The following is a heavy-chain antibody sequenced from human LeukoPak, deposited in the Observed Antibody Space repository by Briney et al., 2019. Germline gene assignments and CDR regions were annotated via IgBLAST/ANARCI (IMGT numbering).Heavy chain of an antibody. CDR2: IRSKAYGGAT. CDR3: TRDLYDFWSGYLLDY. Sequence: GGSLRLSCTASGFTFGDYAMSWVRQAPGKGLEWVGFIRSKAYGGATEYAASVKGRFSISRDDSKSIAYLQMNSLKTEDTAVYYCTRDLYDFWSGYLLDYWGHGTLVTVSS. V-gene: IGHV3-49*04. CDR1: GFTFGDYA. J-gene: IGHJ4*01. D-gene: IGHD3-3*01.